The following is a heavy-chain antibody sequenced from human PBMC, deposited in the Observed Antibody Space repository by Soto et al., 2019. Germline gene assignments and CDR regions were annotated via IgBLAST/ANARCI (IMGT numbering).Heavy chain of an antibody. CDR3: AKKHKFVSNYYYAMGV. CDR1: GFTFSSYG. V-gene: IGHV3-23*01. D-gene: IGHD3-10*01. Sequence: GGSLRLSCAASGFTFSSYGMSWVRQAPGKGLEWVSGISGSGGSTYYADSVKGRFTISRDNSKNTLFLQMNRLRDEDTAVYYCAKKHKFVSNYYYAMGVWGQGTTVTVSS. CDR2: ISGSGGST. J-gene: IGHJ6*02.